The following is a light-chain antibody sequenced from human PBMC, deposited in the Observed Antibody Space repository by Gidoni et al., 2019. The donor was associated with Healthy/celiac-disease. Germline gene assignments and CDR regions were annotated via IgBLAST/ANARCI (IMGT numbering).Light chain of an antibody. J-gene: IGKJ1*01. V-gene: IGKV1-39*01. CDR3: QQSDSTPAT. CDR1: QSISSY. CDR2: AAS. Sequence: DIQMTQSPYSLSASVGDRVTITCRASQSISSYLNWYQQKPGKAPKLLIYAASSLQSGVPSRFSGSGSGTDFTLTISSLQPEDFATYYCQQSDSTPATFGQGTKVEIK.